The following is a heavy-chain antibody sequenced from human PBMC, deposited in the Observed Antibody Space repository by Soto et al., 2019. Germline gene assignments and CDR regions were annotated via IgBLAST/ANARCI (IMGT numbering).Heavy chain of an antibody. J-gene: IGHJ4*02. CDR2: IIPILGIA. D-gene: IGHD3-10*01. CDR1: GGTFSSYT. Sequence: QVQLVQSGAEVKKPGSSVKVSCKASGGTFSSYTISWVRQAPGQGLEWMGRIIPILGIANYAQKFQGRVTTTADKSTSTAYMELRSLRSEDTAVYYCAREEYYYGSGAFFDYWGQGTLVTVSS. CDR3: AREEYYYGSGAFFDY. V-gene: IGHV1-69*08.